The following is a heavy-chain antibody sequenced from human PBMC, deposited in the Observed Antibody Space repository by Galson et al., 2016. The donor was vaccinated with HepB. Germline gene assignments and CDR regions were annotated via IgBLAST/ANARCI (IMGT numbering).Heavy chain of an antibody. Sequence: SVKVSCKASGYTFTSYYMHWVRQAPGQGLEWMGVIHPSGGNTRYPQKFQGRLTMTRDRTTTTVYMELRSLRSEDTAVYYCARGGWPYYFDYWGQGTLVTVSS. D-gene: IGHD5-12*01. J-gene: IGHJ4*02. CDR1: GYTFTSYY. V-gene: IGHV1-46*01. CDR2: IHPSGGNT. CDR3: ARGGWPYYFDY.